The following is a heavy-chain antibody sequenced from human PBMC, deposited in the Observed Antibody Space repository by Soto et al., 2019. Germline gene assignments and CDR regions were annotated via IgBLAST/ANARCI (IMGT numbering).Heavy chain of an antibody. CDR2: IYWDDDN. CDR3: AVLIEFRSSSFFND. CDR1: GFSLSTSGVG. Sequence: SGPTLVNPTQTLTLTCTFSGFSLSTSGVGVGWIRQPPGKALEWLALIYWDDDNRYSPSLQSRLTITKDTSKTQVVLTITNMDPVNTATYYCAVLIEFRSSSFFNDCGQATLVVFSS. D-gene: IGHD6-6*01. J-gene: IGHJ4*02. V-gene: IGHV2-5*02.